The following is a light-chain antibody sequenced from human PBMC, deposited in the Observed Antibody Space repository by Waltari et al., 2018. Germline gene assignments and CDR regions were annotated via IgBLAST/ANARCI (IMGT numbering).Light chain of an antibody. CDR1: NIGTYS. CDR2: DDR. J-gene: IGLJ3*02. CDR3: QVWDNRRDHRWV. Sequence: SYVLTQPPSVSVAPGQTATITCGGDNIGTYSVHWYHQKPGQAPVLVVYDDRDRTSGIPERSSGSNSGNTATLTISRVEAADEADYYCQVWDNRRDHRWVFGGGTKLTVL. V-gene: IGLV3-21*02.